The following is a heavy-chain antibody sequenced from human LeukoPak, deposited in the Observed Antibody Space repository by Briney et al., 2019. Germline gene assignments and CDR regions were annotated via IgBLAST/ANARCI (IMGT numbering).Heavy chain of an antibody. Sequence: SVKVSCKASGGTFSSYAIGWVRQAPGQGLEWMGGIIPIFGKANYAQKFQSRVTITADESTSTAYMELSSLRSEDTAVYYCARDRWDIVVVLNWFDPWGQGTLVTVSS. J-gene: IGHJ5*02. CDR2: IIPIFGKA. CDR1: GGTFSSYA. CDR3: ARDRWDIVVVLNWFDP. D-gene: IGHD2-2*01. V-gene: IGHV1-69*13.